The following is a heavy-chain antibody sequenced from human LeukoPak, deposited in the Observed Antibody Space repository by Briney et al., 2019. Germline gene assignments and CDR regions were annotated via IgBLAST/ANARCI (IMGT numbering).Heavy chain of an antibody. CDR3: ARGSSQPLLGWFDP. CDR2: IYYSGST. J-gene: IGHJ5*02. Sequence: SETLSLTCTVSGGSISSGGYYWSWIRQHPGKGLEWIGYIYYSGSTYYNPSLKSRVTISVDTPKNQFSLKLSSVTAADTAVYYCARGSSQPLLGWFDPWGQGTLVTVSS. CDR1: GGSISSGGYY. D-gene: IGHD6-6*01. V-gene: IGHV4-31*03.